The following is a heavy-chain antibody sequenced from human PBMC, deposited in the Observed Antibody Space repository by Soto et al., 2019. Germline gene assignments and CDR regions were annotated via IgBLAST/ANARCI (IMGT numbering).Heavy chain of an antibody. CDR3: ARDGKGASYGSGPWGGMDV. D-gene: IGHD3-10*01. V-gene: IGHV1-69*06. CDR1: GGTFSSYA. CDR2: IIPIFGTA. J-gene: IGHJ6*02. Sequence: QVQLVQSGAEVKKPGSSVKVSCKASGGTFSSYAISWVRQAPGQGLEWMGGIIPIFGTANYAQKFQGRVTITADKSTSTAYMELSSLRSEDTAVYYCARDGKGASYGSGPWGGMDVWGQGTTVTVSS.